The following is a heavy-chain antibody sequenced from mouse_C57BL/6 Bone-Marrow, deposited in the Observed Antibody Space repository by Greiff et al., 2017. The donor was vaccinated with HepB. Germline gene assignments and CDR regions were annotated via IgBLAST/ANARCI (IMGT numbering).Heavy chain of an antibody. J-gene: IGHJ3*01. D-gene: IGHD3-1*01. CDR2: ISNGGGST. V-gene: IGHV5-12*01. CDR1: GFTFSDYY. CDR3: ARQDSGGGFAY. Sequence: EVQLVESGGGLVQPGGSLKLSCAASGFTFSDYYMYWVRQTPEKRLEWVAYISNGGGSTYYPDTVKGRFTISRDNAKNTLYLQMSRLKSEDTAMYYCARQDSGGGFAYWGQGTLVTVSA.